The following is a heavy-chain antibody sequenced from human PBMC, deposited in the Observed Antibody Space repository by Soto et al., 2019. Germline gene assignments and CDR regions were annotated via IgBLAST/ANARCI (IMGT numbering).Heavy chain of an antibody. D-gene: IGHD5-12*01. J-gene: IGHJ4*02. Sequence: SETLSLTCTVSGGSISSYYWSWIQQPPGKGLEWIGYIYYSGSTNYNPSLKSRVTISVDTSKNQFSLKLSSVTAADTAVYYCARDSTRDYFDYWGQGTLVTVSS. CDR2: IYYSGST. V-gene: IGHV4-59*01. CDR1: GGSISSYY. CDR3: ARDSTRDYFDY.